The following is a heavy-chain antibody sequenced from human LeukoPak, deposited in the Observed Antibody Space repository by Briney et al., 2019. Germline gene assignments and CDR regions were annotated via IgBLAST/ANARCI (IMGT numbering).Heavy chain of an antibody. CDR1: GLTLSRYD. CDR3: VRAPPYSSASWGYYGMDV. V-gene: IGHV3-13*01. J-gene: IGHJ6*02. CDR2: IGTRGDT. D-gene: IGHD6-19*01. Sequence: PGGSLRLSCAASGLTLSRYDMHWVRQATGEGLEWVSAIGTRGDTYYAGSVKGRFTMSRENAKNSLYLQMNSLSADDTAVYYCVRAPPYSSASWGYYGMDVWGQGTTVTVSS.